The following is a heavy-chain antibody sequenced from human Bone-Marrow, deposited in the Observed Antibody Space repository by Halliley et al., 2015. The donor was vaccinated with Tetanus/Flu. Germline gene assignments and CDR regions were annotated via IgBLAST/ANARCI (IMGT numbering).Heavy chain of an antibody. J-gene: IGHJ4*02. CDR3: ARDFFDSTGYIDY. Sequence: TLSLTCTVSGGSVSSGTFYWNWIRQSPGKGLEWLGYIYYSGSTNYNPSLKSRLTISLDTSRNQFSLRLSSVTAADTAVYYCARDFFDSTGYIDYWGQGTLVTVSS. CDR1: GGSVSSGTFY. CDR2: IYYSGST. D-gene: IGHD3-22*01. V-gene: IGHV4-61*01.